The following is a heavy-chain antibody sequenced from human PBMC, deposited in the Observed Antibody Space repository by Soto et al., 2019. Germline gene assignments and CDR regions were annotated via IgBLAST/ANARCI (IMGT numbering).Heavy chain of an antibody. CDR1: GGTFSSYA. CDR3: ARDYAETYYYDSSGYSP. J-gene: IGHJ5*02. Sequence: GASVKVSCKASGGTFSSYAISWVRQAPGQGLEWMGWTSAYNGNTNYAQKLQGRVTMTTDTSTSTAYMELSSLRSEDTAVYYCARDYAETYYYDSSGYSPWGQGTLVTVSS. D-gene: IGHD3-22*01. V-gene: IGHV1-18*01. CDR2: TSAYNGNT.